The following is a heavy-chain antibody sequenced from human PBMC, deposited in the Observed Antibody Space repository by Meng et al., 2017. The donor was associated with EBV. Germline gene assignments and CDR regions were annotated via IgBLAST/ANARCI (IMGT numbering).Heavy chain of an antibody. Sequence: QVQLQESGPGVVKPAEAXSFPCTVSGGSGNNESYYWGWIRQLPGKGLEYIGYIYYTGSTNYNSSLKSRVTISLDKSKNQFSLKLTSLTAADTAIYYCARGDYTNYPRWFDPWGQGTLVTVSS. CDR1: GGSGNNESYY. V-gene: IGHV4-61*01. CDR3: ARGDYTNYPRWFDP. CDR2: IYYTGST. J-gene: IGHJ5*02. D-gene: IGHD4-11*01.